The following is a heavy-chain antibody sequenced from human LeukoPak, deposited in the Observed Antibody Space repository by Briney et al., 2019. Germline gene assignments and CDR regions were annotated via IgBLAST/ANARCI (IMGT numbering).Heavy chain of an antibody. CDR3: ACLTTADAFDI. J-gene: IGHJ3*02. CDR1: GGSFSGYY. CDR2: INHSGST. D-gene: IGHD3-22*01. Sequence: SETLSLTCAVYGGSFSGYYWSWIRQPPGKGLEWIGEINHSGSTNYNPSLKSRVAMSVDTSKNQFSLKMASLTAADTAVYYCACLTTADAFDIWGQGTMVTVSS. V-gene: IGHV4-34*01.